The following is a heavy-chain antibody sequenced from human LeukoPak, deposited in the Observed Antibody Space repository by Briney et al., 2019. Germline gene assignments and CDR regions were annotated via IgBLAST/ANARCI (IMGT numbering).Heavy chain of an antibody. D-gene: IGHD3-10*01. V-gene: IGHV3-23*01. CDR3: ARGGITTWLDP. Sequence: GGSLRLSCAASGFTFSSYSMSWVRQAPEKGLEWVSTVRSDGGDTKYADSVKGRFTISTDNSKNTLYLEMNSLRAEDTAVYYCARGGITTWLDPWGQGTLVTVSS. CDR2: VRSDGGDT. J-gene: IGHJ5*02. CDR1: GFTFSSYS.